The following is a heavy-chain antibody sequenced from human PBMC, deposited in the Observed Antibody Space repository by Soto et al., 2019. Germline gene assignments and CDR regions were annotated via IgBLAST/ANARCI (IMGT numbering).Heavy chain of an antibody. CDR1: GFTFSSYA. Sequence: GGSLRLSCAASGFTFSSYAMSWVRQAPGKVLEWVSAISGSGGSTYYADSVKGRFTISRDNSKNTLYLQMNSLRAEDTAVYYCAKSGDGWELLTPYYGMDVWGQGTTVTVSS. V-gene: IGHV3-23*01. CDR2: ISGSGGST. J-gene: IGHJ6*02. D-gene: IGHD1-26*01. CDR3: AKSGDGWELLTPYYGMDV.